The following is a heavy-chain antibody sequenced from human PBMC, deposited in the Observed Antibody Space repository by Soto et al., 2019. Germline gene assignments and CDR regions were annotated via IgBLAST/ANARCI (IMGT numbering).Heavy chain of an antibody. CDR2: ISYDGSNK. Sequence: QVQLVESGGGVVQPGRSLRLSCAASGFTFSSYGMHWVRQAPGKGLEWVAVISYDGSNKYYADSVKGRFTISRDNSKNTVYLQMNILRAEDTAVYYCAKDDCTNGVCYLDYWVQGTLVTVSS. D-gene: IGHD2-8*01. CDR3: AKDDCTNGVCYLDY. CDR1: GFTFSSYG. J-gene: IGHJ4*02. V-gene: IGHV3-30*18.